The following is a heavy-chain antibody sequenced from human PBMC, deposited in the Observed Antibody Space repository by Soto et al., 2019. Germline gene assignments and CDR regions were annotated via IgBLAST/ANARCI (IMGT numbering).Heavy chain of an antibody. CDR2: FDPDEAET. Sequence: QVQLVQSGAEVKKPGASVKVSCKVSGYTLNEVAMHGVRQAPGKGLEWLGGFDPDEAETIYAQHFQGRVTMTEDTSTDTVYMELSSLRSEDTALYFCTTYNGDYNFDHWGQGTLVTVSS. CDR1: GYTLNEVA. J-gene: IGHJ5*02. D-gene: IGHD4-17*01. V-gene: IGHV1-24*01. CDR3: TTYNGDYNFDH.